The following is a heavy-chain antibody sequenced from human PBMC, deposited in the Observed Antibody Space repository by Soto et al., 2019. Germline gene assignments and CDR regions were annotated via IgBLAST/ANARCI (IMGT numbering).Heavy chain of an antibody. CDR2: IYYSGST. CDR1: GGSISSSSYY. Sequence: QLQLQESGPGLVKPSETLSLTCTVSGGSISSSSYYWVWIRQPPGKGLEWIGSIYYSGSTYYNLSLQSQATRTVGTSKNQSSLKQSPVTAADTAVNSCARPVSGNWFDPWGQGTLVTVSP. CDR3: ARPVSGNWFDP. J-gene: IGHJ5*02. V-gene: IGHV4-39*01.